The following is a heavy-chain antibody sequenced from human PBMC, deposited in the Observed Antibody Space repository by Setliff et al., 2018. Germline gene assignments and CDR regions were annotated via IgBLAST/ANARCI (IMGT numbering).Heavy chain of an antibody. CDR1: GGSISSYY. Sequence: SETLSLTCTVPGGSISSYYWSWIRQPAGKGLEWSGHIYIGGSANYNPSLKSRVTMSIDTSKNQFSLKLNSVTAADMAVYYCAREQWLDPPGYYYMDVWAKGTTVTVSS. CDR3: AREQWLDPPGYYYMDV. V-gene: IGHV4-4*07. CDR2: IYIGGSA. J-gene: IGHJ6*03. D-gene: IGHD6-19*01.